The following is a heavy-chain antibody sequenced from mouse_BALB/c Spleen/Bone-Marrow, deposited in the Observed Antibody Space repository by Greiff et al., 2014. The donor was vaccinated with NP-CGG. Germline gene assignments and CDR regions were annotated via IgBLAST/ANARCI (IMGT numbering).Heavy chain of an antibody. J-gene: IGHJ4*01. CDR1: GFNIKDTY. D-gene: IGHD4-1*01. CDR3: ARWEYYAMDY. Sequence: VQLKESGAELVKPGASVKLSCTASGFNIKDTYMHWVKQRPEQGLEWIGRIDPANGNTKYDPKVQGKATITADTSSNTAYLQLISLTSEDISVYYWARWEYYAMDYWGQGTSVTVSS. CDR2: IDPANGNT. V-gene: IGHV14-3*02.